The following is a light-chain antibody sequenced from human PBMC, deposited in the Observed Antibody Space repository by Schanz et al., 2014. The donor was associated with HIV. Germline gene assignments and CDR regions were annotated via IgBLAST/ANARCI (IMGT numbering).Light chain of an antibody. CDR3: QQYNSYPWT. CDR1: QSVSSSY. Sequence: EIVMTQSPATLSVSPGERATLSCRASQSVSSSYLVWYQQKPGQAPRLLIYDTSTRATGIPARFSGSGSGTEFTLTISSLQSDDFATYFCQQYNSYPWTFGQGTKVEIK. J-gene: IGKJ1*01. V-gene: IGKV3-15*01. CDR2: DTS.